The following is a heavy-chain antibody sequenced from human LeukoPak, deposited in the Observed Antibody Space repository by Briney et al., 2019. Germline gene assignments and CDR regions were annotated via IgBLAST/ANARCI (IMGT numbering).Heavy chain of an antibody. D-gene: IGHD1-26*01. CDR2: IDPKSGGT. CDR3: ARGLGATGNYFDY. J-gene: IGHJ4*02. CDR1: GYIFIGHY. V-gene: IGHV1-2*02. Sequence: ASVKVSCKTSGYIFIGHYMHWVRQAPGQGLEWMGWIDPKSGGTNYAQKLQGRVTMTTDTSTSKAYMELRSLRSDDTAVYYCARGLGATGNYFDYWGQGTLVTVSS.